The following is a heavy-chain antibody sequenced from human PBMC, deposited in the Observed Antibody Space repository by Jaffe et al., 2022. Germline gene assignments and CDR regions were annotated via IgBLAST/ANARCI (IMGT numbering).Heavy chain of an antibody. V-gene: IGHV4-59*01. J-gene: IGHJ5*02. CDR1: GGSISSYY. Sequence: QVQLQESGPGLVKPSETLSLTCTVSGGSISSYYWSWIRQPPGKGLEWIGYIYYSGSTNYNPSLKSRVTISVDTSKNQFSLKLSSVTAADTAVYYCARVGDYCTGGVCYTRWFDPWGQGTLVTVSS. CDR3: ARVGDYCTGGVCYTRWFDP. CDR2: IYYSGST. D-gene: IGHD2-8*02.